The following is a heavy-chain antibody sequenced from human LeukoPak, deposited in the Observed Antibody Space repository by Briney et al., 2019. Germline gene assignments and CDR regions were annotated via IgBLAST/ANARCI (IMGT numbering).Heavy chain of an antibody. CDR2: LYYSGNT. CDR3: ARLPYYYDSSGYYYFSFDY. J-gene: IGHJ4*02. V-gene: IGHV4-59*12. D-gene: IGHD3-22*01. CDR1: GGSISSFY. Sequence: SETLSLTCTVSGGSISSFYWSWIRQPPGKGLEWIGCLYYSGNTNYNPSLKSRVTISVDTSKNQFSLKLSSVTAADTAVYYCARLPYYYDSSGYYYFSFDYWGQGTLVTVSS.